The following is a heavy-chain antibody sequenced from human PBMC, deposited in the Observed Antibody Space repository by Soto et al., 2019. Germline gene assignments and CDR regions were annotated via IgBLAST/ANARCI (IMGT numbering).Heavy chain of an antibody. Sequence: RGSLRLSCAASGFIFENFGMSWVRQAPGKGLEWISSISGSGFKKYYADSVKGRFTISRDNSKSTVYLELNNLSAEDTAVYHCAKNQGVELVPLATVDWFDPWGQGSVVTVSS. D-gene: IGHD1-26*01. CDR2: ISGSGFKK. J-gene: IGHJ5*02. CDR3: AKNQGVELVPLATVDWFDP. CDR1: GFIFENFG. V-gene: IGHV3-23*01.